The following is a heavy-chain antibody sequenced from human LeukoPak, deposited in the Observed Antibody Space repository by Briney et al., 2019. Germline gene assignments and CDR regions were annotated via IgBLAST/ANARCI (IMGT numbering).Heavy chain of an antibody. CDR2: IYYNGNT. J-gene: IGHJ4*02. V-gene: IGHV4-59*01. CDR1: GGSINNYY. D-gene: IGHD4-17*01. CDR3: ARGAYGDPTSFDY. Sequence: SETLSLTCTLSGGSINNYYWSWIRQPPGKGLEWIGYIYYNGNTNYNPSLKSRVTISVDTSKNQFSLKLSSVTAADTAVYYCARGAYGDPTSFDYWGQGTLVTVS.